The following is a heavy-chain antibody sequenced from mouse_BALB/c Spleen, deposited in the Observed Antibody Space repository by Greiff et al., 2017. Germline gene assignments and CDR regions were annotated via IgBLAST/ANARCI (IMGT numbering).Heavy chain of an antibody. D-gene: IGHD1-1*01. CDR3: ARIYYYGSSPLMDY. J-gene: IGHJ4*01. CDR2: IHRSDSET. Sequence: QVQLQQPGAELVRPGASVKLSCTASGYSFTSYWMNWVKQRPGQGLEWIGMIHRSDSETRLNQKFKDKATLPVDKSSSTSYMQLSSPTSEDSAVYYCARIYYYGSSPLMDYWGQGTSVTVAS. CDR1: GYSFTSYW. V-gene: IGHV1-61*01.